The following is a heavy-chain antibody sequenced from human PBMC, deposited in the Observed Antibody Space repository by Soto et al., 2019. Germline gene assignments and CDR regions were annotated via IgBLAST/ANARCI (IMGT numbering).Heavy chain of an antibody. CDR3: AGDGNFVLRGYSFGFDF. J-gene: IGHJ4*02. Sequence: ASEKVSCKASGYRFTTFYIHWARQAPRQGLEWMGRMNVDTGGTTYAQKFQGRVTMTRDTSISTAYMEVTNVKSDDTAIYYCAGDGNFVLRGYSFGFDFWGQGTRVTVS. D-gene: IGHD5-18*01. CDR1: GYRFTTFY. V-gene: IGHV1-2*06. CDR2: MNVDTGGT.